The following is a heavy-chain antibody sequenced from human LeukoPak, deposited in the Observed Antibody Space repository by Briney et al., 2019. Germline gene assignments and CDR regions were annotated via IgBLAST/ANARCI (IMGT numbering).Heavy chain of an antibody. CDR2: ISGSGGST. CDR3: AKRGGMYPAHYFDY. J-gene: IGHJ4*02. D-gene: IGHD6-13*01. Sequence: GGTLRLSCAASGFTFSSYGMSWVRQAPGKGLEWVSAISGSGGSTYYADSVKGRFTISRDNSKNTLYLQMNSLRAEDMAVYYCAKRGGMYPAHYFDYWGQGTLVTVSS. V-gene: IGHV3-23*01. CDR1: GFTFSSYG.